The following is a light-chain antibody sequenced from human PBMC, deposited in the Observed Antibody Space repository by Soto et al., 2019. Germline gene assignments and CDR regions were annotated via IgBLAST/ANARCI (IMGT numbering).Light chain of an antibody. V-gene: IGLV2-23*01. Sequence: QSALTQPASVSGSPGQSITLSCTGTSSDLGSYNLVSWYQQHPGKAPKLMIYEGSKRPSGVSYRFSGSKSANTASLTISGLQTEDEADYYCCSYAGSSTFVFGTGTNVTVL. CDR2: EGS. J-gene: IGLJ1*01. CDR1: SSDLGSYNL. CDR3: CSYAGSSTFV.